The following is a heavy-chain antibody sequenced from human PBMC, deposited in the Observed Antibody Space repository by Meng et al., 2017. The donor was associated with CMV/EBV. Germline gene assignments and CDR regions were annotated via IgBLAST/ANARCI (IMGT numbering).Heavy chain of an antibody. D-gene: IGHD2-15*01. CDR3: ARMEVGGGSCYSDY. V-gene: IGHV1-18*01. J-gene: IGHJ4*02. Sequence: QVPVGEAGAEGKKPRASVNVRGNVSWFNFYSWCISRVPQAPGQGLEGMGWISAYNGNTNYAQKLQGRVTMTTDTSTSTAYMEVRSLRSDDTAGDYCARMEVGGGSCYSDYWGQGTLVTVSS. CDR2: ISAYNGNT. CDR1: WFNFYSWC.